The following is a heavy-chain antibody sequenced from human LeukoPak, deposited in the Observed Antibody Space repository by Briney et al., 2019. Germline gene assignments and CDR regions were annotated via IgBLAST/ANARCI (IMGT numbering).Heavy chain of an antibody. V-gene: IGHV3-23*01. CDR3: TKDWYTMVRGVHDY. CDR2: ISGSGGST. Sequence: GGSLRLSCAASGFTVFSYAMGCVRQAPGKGLEWVSAISGSGGSTYYADSVKGRFTISRDNSKNTLYLQMNSLRAEDTAVYHCTKDWYTMVRGVHDYWGQGTLVTVSS. CDR1: GFTVFSYA. J-gene: IGHJ4*02. D-gene: IGHD3-10*01.